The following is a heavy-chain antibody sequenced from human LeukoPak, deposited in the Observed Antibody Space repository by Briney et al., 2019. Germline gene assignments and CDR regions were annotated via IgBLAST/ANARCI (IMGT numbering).Heavy chain of an antibody. J-gene: IGHJ4*02. CDR3: ARAARGAAAGTVEFDY. CDR1: GFTFSSYW. D-gene: IGHD6-13*01. CDR2: INSDGSST. Sequence: PGGSLRLSCAASGFTFSSYWMHWVRQAPGKGLVWVSRINSDGSSTSYADSVKGRFTISRDNAQNTLYLQMNSLRAEDTAVYYCARAARGAAAGTVEFDYWGQGTLVTVSS. V-gene: IGHV3-74*01.